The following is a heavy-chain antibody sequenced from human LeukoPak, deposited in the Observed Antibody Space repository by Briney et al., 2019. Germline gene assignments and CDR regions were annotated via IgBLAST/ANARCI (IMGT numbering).Heavy chain of an antibody. D-gene: IGHD3-9*01. CDR1: GGSISSYY. V-gene: IGHV4-59*01. CDR3: ASQGYYDILTGYYTAFDI. Sequence: KSSETLSLTCTVSGGSISSYYWSWIRQPPGKGLEWIGYIYYSGSTNYTPSLKSRVTITVDTSKNQFSLKLSSVTAADTAVYYCASQGYYDILTGYYTAFDIWGQGTMVTVSS. J-gene: IGHJ3*02. CDR2: IYYSGST.